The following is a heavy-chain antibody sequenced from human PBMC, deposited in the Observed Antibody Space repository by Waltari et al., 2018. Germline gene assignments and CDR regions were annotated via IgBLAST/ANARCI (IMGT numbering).Heavy chain of an antibody. J-gene: IGHJ3*02. D-gene: IGHD3-22*01. CDR3: VRDQWFAFDI. CDR2: IMTDGREE. CDR1: GFTLSNYW. V-gene: IGHV3-7*01. Sequence: EVQLVESGGGLVQPGGSLILSCAASGFTLSNYWMSWVRQAPGKGLEWVANIMTDGREEYYVDSVRGRFTISRDNAKNSLYLQMNSLRPEDTAVYYCVRDQWFAFDIWGQGTMVTVSS.